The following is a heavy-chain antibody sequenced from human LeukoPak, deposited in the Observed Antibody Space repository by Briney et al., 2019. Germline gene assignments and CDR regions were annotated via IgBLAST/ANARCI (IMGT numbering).Heavy chain of an antibody. V-gene: IGHV3-66*02. CDR1: GFTVSSNY. CDR3: ANSGYKNIDY. CDR2: IYSGGST. Sequence: GGSLRLSCAASGFTVSSNYMSWVRQAPGKGLEWVSVIYSGGSTYYADSVKGRFTISRDNSKNTLYLQKNSLRAENTAVYYCANSGYKNIDYWGQGTLVTVSS. J-gene: IGHJ4*02. D-gene: IGHD3-22*01.